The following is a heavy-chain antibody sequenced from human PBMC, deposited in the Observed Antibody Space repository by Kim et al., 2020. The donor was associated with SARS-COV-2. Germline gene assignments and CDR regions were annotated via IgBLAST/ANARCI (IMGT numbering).Heavy chain of an antibody. Sequence: GGSLRLSCAASGFTFSSYAMSWVRQAPGKGLEWVSAISGSGGSTYYADSVKGRFTISRDNSKNTLYLQMNSLRAEDTAVYYCAKDFSPYCSSTSCYVVSYWGQGTLVTVSS. CDR2: ISGSGGST. CDR3: AKDFSPYCSSTSCYVVSY. CDR1: GFTFSSYA. D-gene: IGHD2-2*01. J-gene: IGHJ4*02. V-gene: IGHV3-23*01.